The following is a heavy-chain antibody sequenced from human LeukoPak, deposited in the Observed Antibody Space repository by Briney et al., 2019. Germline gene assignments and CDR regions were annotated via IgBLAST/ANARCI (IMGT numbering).Heavy chain of an antibody. CDR2: VSRSSRHM. J-gene: IGHJ4*02. CDR1: GFTFSSYS. D-gene: IGHD4-11*01. Sequence: PGGSLRLSCAASGFTFSSYSMNWVRQAPGKGLEWVSSVSRSSRHMYYADSVKGRFTISRDDAKNSLSLQMGSLRAEDSAVYYCVRDLDTVTTAFLVYWGQGTLVTVSS. V-gene: IGHV3-21*01. CDR3: VRDLDTVTTAFLVY.